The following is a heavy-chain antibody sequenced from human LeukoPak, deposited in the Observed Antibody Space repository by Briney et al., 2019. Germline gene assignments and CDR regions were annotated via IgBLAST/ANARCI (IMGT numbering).Heavy chain of an antibody. J-gene: IGHJ6*02. Sequence: GGSLRLSCAASGFTFSGSAMHWVRQASGKGLEWVGRIRSKTKTYATAYAASVKGRFTISRDDSKNTAYLQMNSLKTEDTAVYYCTRGSQSDDYYGMDVWGQGTTVIVSS. CDR1: GFTFSGSA. CDR2: IRSKTKTYAT. CDR3: TRGSQSDDYYGMDV. V-gene: IGHV3-73*01.